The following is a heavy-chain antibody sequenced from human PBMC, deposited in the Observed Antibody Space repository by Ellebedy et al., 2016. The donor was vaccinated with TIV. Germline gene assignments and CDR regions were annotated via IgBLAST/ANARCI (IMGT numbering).Heavy chain of an antibody. CDR1: GITLGGYA. Sequence: GESLKISXAASGITLGGYALHWVREAPGKGLEWVAFISYDGRNEEYADSVKGRFTISRDKSKSTLSLQIHSLRVEDTAVYYCARDRVGGFDYWGQGTLVTVSS. CDR2: ISYDGRNE. V-gene: IGHV3-30*04. J-gene: IGHJ4*02. D-gene: IGHD1-26*01. CDR3: ARDRVGGFDY.